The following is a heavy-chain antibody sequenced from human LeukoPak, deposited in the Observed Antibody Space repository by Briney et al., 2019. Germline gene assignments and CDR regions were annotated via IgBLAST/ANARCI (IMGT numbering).Heavy chain of an antibody. V-gene: IGHV4-39*07. CDR3: AGLLVATARFDY. CDR1: GDSISSSGYY. Sequence: SETLSLTCSVSGDSISSSGYYWGWIRQPPGKGLEWIGSIYHSGSTYYNPSLKSRVTISVDTSKNQFSLKLSSVTAADTAVYYCAGLLVATARFDYWGQGTLVTVSS. D-gene: IGHD5-12*01. CDR2: IYHSGST. J-gene: IGHJ4*02.